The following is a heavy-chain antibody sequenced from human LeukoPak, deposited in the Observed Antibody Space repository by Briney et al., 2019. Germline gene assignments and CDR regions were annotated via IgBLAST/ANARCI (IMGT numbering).Heavy chain of an antibody. Sequence: SETLSLTCAVYGGSFSGYYWSWIRQPPGKGLEWIGEINHSGSTNYNPSLKSRVTISVDTSKNQFSLKLSSVTAADTAVYYCVRGRYSSGLDYWGQGTLVTVSS. CDR1: GGSFSGYY. CDR2: INHSGST. D-gene: IGHD6-19*01. CDR3: VRGRYSSGLDY. V-gene: IGHV4-34*01. J-gene: IGHJ4*02.